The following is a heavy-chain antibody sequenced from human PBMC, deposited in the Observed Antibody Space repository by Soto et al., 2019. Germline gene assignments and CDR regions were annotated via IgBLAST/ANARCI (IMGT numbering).Heavy chain of an antibody. D-gene: IGHD3-10*01. J-gene: IGHJ6*04. CDR1: GLTVSSNY. V-gene: IGHV3-53*01. CDR2: IYTGGGT. Sequence: EVQLVESGGGLIQPGGSLRLSCAASGLTVSSNYMNWVRQAPGKGLEWVSLIYTGGGTYYADSVKGRFTVSRDNSKNTLYLKMNGRGAEDTAVYYCARRGRGRVPGDYYYGMDVWGKGTSVTVSS. CDR3: ARRGRGRVPGDYYYGMDV.